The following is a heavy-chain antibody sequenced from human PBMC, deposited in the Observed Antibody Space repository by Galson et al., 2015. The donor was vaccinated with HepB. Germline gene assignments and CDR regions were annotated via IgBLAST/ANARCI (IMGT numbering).Heavy chain of an antibody. D-gene: IGHD3-10*01. CDR1: GYTFTAFW. CDR3: ASRHSYFRSGTWYNVADY. Sequence: QSGAEVKKPGESLRISCKGSGYTFTAFWISWVRQIPGKGLEGMGRIDPSDSYTDYSSSFQGHVSMSVDKSTTTAYLQWSSLKASDTAMYYCASRHSYFRSGTWYNVADYWGQGTLVSVSS. CDR2: IDPSDSYT. V-gene: IGHV5-10-1*01. J-gene: IGHJ4*02.